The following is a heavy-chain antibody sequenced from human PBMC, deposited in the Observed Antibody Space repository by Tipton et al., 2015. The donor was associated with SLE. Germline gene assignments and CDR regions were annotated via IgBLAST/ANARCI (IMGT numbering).Heavy chain of an antibody. V-gene: IGHV4-4*02. CDR3: AQTVAGTFDY. Sequence: GLVKPSETLSLTCAVSGASISSGDWWSWVRQPPGKGLEWIGEIYRSGSTNYNPSLKSRVTISVDMSKNQFSLKLTSVTAADTAVYYCAQTVAGTFDYWGQGALVTVSS. J-gene: IGHJ4*02. D-gene: IGHD6-19*01. CDR1: GASISSGDW. CDR2: IYRSGST.